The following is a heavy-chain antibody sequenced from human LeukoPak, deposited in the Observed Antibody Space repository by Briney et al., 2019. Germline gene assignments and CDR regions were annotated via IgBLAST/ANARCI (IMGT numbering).Heavy chain of an antibody. D-gene: IGHD6-19*01. CDR2: ISSSGNTI. CDR3: ARDSPFIAVAGTGRDDAFDI. J-gene: IGHJ3*02. V-gene: IGHV3-48*03. CDR1: GFTFSNYE. Sequence: GGSLRLSCAAPGFTFSNYEMDWVRQAPGKGLEWVSYISSSGNTIYYADSVKGRFTISRDNAKNSLYLQMNSLRAEDTAVYYCARDSPFIAVAGTGRDDAFDIWGQGTMVTVSS.